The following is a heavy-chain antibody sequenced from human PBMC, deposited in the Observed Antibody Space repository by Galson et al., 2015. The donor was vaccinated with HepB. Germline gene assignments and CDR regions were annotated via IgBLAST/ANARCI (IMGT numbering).Heavy chain of an antibody. CDR1: GGSIYPYH. J-gene: IGHJ4*02. CDR3: ASYLEGVGGRSY. D-gene: IGHD3-10*01. V-gene: IGHV4-59*08. CDR2: IHYSGRT. Sequence: LSLTCTVSGGSIYPYHWSWIRQPPGKGLEWIRYIHYSGRTNYNPSLTSRVTISVDTSKNQFSLKLSSVTAADTALYYCASYLEGVGGRSYWGQGTLVTVSS.